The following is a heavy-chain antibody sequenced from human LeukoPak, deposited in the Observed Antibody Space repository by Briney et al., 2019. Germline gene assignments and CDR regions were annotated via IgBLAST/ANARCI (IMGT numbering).Heavy chain of an antibody. J-gene: IGHJ4*02. CDR2: ISYTVTS. D-gene: IGHD3-22*01. CDR3: ARAGYYDSSGWGGWDYYFDY. V-gene: IGHV4-59*01. Sequence: PSETLSLTCTVSGGSISTYYWSWIRQPPGKGLEWIGYISYTVTSNYNPSLKSRVTISVDTSKNQFSLKLSSVTAADTAVYYCARAGYYDSSGWGGWDYYFDYWGQGTLVTVSS. CDR1: GGSISTYY.